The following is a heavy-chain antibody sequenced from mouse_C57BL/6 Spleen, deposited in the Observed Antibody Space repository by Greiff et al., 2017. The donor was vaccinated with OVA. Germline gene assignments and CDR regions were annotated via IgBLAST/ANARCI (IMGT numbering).Heavy chain of an antibody. J-gene: IGHJ4*01. Sequence: EVKLMESGGGLVQPGGSLSLSCAASGFTFTDYYMSWVRQPPGKALEWLGFIRNKANGYTTEYSASVKGRFTISRDNSQSILYLQMNALRAEDSATYYCARYIYDGLNYYAMDYWGQGTSVTVSS. D-gene: IGHD2-3*01. CDR2: IRNKANGYTT. V-gene: IGHV7-3*01. CDR3: ARYIYDGLNYYAMDY. CDR1: GFTFTDYY.